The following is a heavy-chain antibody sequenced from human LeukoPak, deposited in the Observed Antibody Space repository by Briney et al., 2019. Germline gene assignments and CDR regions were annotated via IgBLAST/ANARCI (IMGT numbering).Heavy chain of an antibody. CDR1: GFTFSSYA. Sequence: GGSLRLSXAASGFTFSSYAMSWVRQAPGKGLEWVSAISGSGGSTYYADSVKGRFTISRDNSKNTLYLQMNSLRAEDTAVYYCAKDTIFGVVIEKYWGQGTLVTVSS. V-gene: IGHV3-23*01. D-gene: IGHD3-3*01. J-gene: IGHJ4*02. CDR3: AKDTIFGVVIEKY. CDR2: ISGSGGST.